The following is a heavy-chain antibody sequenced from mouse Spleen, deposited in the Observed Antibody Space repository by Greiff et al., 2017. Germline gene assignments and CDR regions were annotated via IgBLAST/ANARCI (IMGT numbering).Heavy chain of an antibody. J-gene: IGHJ4*01. CDR3: TRGGDY. V-gene: IGHV1-15*01. CDR1: GYTFTDYE. CDR2: IDPETGGT. Sequence: QVQLQQSGAELVRLGASVTLSCKASGYTFTDYEMHWVKQTPVHGLEWIGAIDPETGGTAYNQKFKGKAILTADKSSSTAYMELRSLTSEDSAVYYCTRGGDYWGQGTSVTVSS.